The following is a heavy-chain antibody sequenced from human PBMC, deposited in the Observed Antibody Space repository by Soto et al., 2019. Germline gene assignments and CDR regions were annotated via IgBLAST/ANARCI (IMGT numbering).Heavy chain of an antibody. V-gene: IGHV4-59*01. CDR3: ARMDSSLEHFGLDV. CDR2: VSHSGST. J-gene: IGHJ6*02. D-gene: IGHD3-22*01. Sequence: QVQLQESGPGLVKPSETLSLACSVSGDSISAYYWSWIRQPPGKGLEWIGYVSHSGSTNYNPSLKWRVTISVDTSKSQFSLKLSSVTAADTAMYYCARMDSSLEHFGLDVWGQGTTVTVSS. CDR1: GDSISAYY.